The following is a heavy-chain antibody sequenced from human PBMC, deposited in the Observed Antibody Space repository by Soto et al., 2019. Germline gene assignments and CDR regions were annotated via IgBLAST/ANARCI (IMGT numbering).Heavy chain of an antibody. Sequence: QVQLVQSGAEVKKPGSSVKVSCKASGGTFSSYAISWVRQAPGQGLEWMGGIIPIFGTANYAQKFQGRVTITAQESTSRASMELSSLRSEDTAVYYCARGCGGGSCSPRHYYYYYGMDVWGQGTTVTVSS. J-gene: IGHJ6*02. CDR1: GGTFSSYA. CDR2: IIPIFGTA. D-gene: IGHD2-15*01. CDR3: ARGCGGGSCSPRHYYYYYGMDV. V-gene: IGHV1-69*12.